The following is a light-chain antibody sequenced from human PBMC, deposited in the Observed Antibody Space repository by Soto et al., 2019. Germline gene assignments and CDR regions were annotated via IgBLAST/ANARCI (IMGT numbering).Light chain of an antibody. CDR2: GAS. CDR3: QQYKNWPLL. V-gene: IGKV3-15*01. Sequence: EIVMTPSPATLSVSPGERATISCRASQSVSSNLAWYQQKPGQAPRLLIYGASTRATGIPARFSGSGSVTEFTLTISSRQSEEWAVYVCQQYKNWPLLFGHWNKVESK. CDR1: QSVSSN. J-gene: IGKJ1*01.